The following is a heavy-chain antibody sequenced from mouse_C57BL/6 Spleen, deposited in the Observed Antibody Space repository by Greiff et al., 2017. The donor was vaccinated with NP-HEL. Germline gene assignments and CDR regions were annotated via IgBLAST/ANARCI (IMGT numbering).Heavy chain of an antibody. Sequence: VQLQQPGAELVKPGASVKLSCKASGYTFTSYWMHWVKQRPGQGLEWIGMIHPNSGSTNYNEKFKSKATLTVDKSSSTAYMQLSSLTSEDSAVYYCARSLLRGWYFDVWGTGTTVTVSS. V-gene: IGHV1-64*01. CDR3: ARSLLRGWYFDV. D-gene: IGHD1-1*01. CDR2: IHPNSGST. CDR1: GYTFTSYW. J-gene: IGHJ1*03.